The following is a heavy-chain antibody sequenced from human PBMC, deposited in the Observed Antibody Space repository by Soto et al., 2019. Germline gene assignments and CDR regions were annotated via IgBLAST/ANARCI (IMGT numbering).Heavy chain of an antibody. J-gene: IGHJ4*02. V-gene: IGHV4-39*01. D-gene: IGHD3-10*01. Sequence: PSATLSLTCTVSGGSISSSSYYWGWIRQPPGKGLEWIGTIYHIGATYYNPSLKSRLTISVDTSKNQFSLTLSSVTAADTAVYYCVKRSSGTMADSWGQGTLVTVSS. CDR1: GGSISSSSYY. CDR3: VKRSSGTMADS. CDR2: IYHIGAT.